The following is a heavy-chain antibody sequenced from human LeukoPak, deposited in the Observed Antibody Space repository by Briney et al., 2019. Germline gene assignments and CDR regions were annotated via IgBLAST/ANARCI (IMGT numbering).Heavy chain of an antibody. D-gene: IGHD6-19*01. V-gene: IGHV3-74*01. J-gene: IGHJ4*02. CDR1: GFSIRNYW. CDR3: ASGGWHSDY. Sequence: GGSLRLACAASGFSIRNYWMHWVRQVPGKGLMWVSRINSDETTTNYADSVKGRFTISRDNAKNSLYRQMNSLRAEDTAVYYCASGGWHSDYWGQGTLVTVSS. CDR2: INSDETTT.